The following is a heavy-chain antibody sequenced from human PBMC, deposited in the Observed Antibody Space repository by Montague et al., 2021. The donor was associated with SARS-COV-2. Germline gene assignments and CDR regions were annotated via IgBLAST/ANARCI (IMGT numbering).Heavy chain of an antibody. CDR2: INWNGGNT. Sequence: SLRLSCAASGFTFDDYGMSWVRQAPGKGLEWVSGINWNGGNTGYADSVKGRFTISRDNAKNSLYLQMNSLRAEDTALYYCARDVEGFGELQVDYWGQGTLVPVSS. CDR1: GFTFDDYG. CDR3: ARDVEGFGELQVDY. D-gene: IGHD3-10*01. V-gene: IGHV3-20*04. J-gene: IGHJ4*02.